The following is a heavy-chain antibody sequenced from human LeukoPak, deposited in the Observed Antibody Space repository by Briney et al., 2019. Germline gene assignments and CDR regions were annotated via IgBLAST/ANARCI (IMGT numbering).Heavy chain of an antibody. J-gene: IGHJ4*02. V-gene: IGHV3-23*01. CDR2: ISGSGGST. Sequence: GGSLRLSCAASGFTFSSYAMSWVRQAPGKGLEWVSAISGSGGSTYYADSVKGRFTISRDNSKNTLYLQMNSLRAEDTAVYYCAKDLDPYSSGWYVSGGYFDYWGQGTLVTVSS. D-gene: IGHD6-19*01. CDR3: AKDLDPYSSGWYVSGGYFDY. CDR1: GFTFSSYA.